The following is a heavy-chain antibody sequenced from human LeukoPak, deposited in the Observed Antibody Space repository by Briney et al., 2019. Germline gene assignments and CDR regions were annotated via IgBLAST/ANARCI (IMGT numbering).Heavy chain of an antibody. Sequence: GASVKVSCKASGNTFTSYDIHWVRQAPGQGLEWMGWLSPTSAKVAHAQKFQGRVTITKNTSISTAFMELSSLTSEGTAVYYCARSPSGTRFLLSSFAFDVWGQGTMVTVSS. CDR3: ARSPSGTRFLLSSFAFDV. V-gene: IGHV1-8*01. CDR1: GNTFTSYD. J-gene: IGHJ3*01. D-gene: IGHD3-10*01. CDR2: LSPTSAKV.